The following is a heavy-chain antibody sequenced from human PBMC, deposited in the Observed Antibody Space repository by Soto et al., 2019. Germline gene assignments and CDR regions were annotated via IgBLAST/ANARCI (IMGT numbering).Heavy chain of an antibody. CDR1: GFILSSYS. Sequence: QVQLVETGGGVVQPGTSLRLSCAASGFILSSYSIHWDRQAPGKGLEWVAVISFDGNTQYYGDSVKGRFIVSRDNSKNILYLQMNYLRAEDTAVYYCAKVSRATRVSTPDFDYWGQGTLVTVSS. CDR3: AKVSRATRVSTPDFDY. V-gene: IGHV3-30-3*01. J-gene: IGHJ4*02. CDR2: ISFDGNTQ. D-gene: IGHD3-10*01.